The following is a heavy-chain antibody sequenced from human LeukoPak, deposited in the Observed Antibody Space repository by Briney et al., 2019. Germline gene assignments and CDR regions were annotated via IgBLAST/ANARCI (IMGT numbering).Heavy chain of an antibody. V-gene: IGHV1-69*06. CDR2: IIPIFGTA. J-gene: IGHJ5*02. Sequence: SVKVSCKASGGTFSSYAISWVRQAPGQGLEWMGGIIPIFGTANYAQKFQGRVTITADKSTSTAYMELSSLRSEDTAVYYCAGGGTYGILTGSPNWFDPWGQGTLVTVSS. D-gene: IGHD3-9*01. CDR1: GGTFSSYA. CDR3: AGGGTYGILTGSPNWFDP.